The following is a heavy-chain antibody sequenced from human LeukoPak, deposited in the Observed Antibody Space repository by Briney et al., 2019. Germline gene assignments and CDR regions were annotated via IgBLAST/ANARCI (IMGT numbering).Heavy chain of an antibody. D-gene: IGHD4-17*01. Sequence: TSETLSLTCTVSGGSISSYYWSWIRQPPGKGLEWIGYIYYSGSTNYNPSLKSRVTISVDTSKNQFSLKLSSVTAADTAVYYCAREVNYGDYGDNAFDIWGQGTMVTVSS. V-gene: IGHV4-59*12. CDR3: AREVNYGDYGDNAFDI. CDR1: GGSISSYY. J-gene: IGHJ3*02. CDR2: IYYSGST.